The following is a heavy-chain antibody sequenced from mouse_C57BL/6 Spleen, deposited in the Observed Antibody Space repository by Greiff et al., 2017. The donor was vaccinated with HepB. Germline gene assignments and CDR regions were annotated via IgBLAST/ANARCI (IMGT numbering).Heavy chain of an antibody. CDR2: SRNKANDYTT. CDR1: GFTFSDFY. D-gene: IGHD4-1*02. J-gene: IGHJ1*03. CDR3: ARAPTGTGYFDV. Sequence: EVMLVESGGGLVQSGRSLRLSCATSGFTFSDFYMEWVRQAPGKGLEWIAASRNKANDYTTEYSASVKGRFIVSRDTSQSILYLQMNALRAEDTAIYYCARAPTGTGYFDVWGTGTTVTVSS. V-gene: IGHV7-1*01.